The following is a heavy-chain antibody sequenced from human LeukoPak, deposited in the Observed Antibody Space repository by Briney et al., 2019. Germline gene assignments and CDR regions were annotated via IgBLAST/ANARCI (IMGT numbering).Heavy chain of an antibody. CDR3: ATGGGQWELPNY. CDR1: RYTLTELS. Sequence: ASVKVSFKVSRYTLTELSMHWVRQAPGKGLELMGGFDPEDGETIYAQKFQGRVTMTEDTSTDTAYMELSSLRSEDTAVYYCATGGGQWELPNYWGQGTLVTVSS. J-gene: IGHJ4*02. CDR2: FDPEDGET. V-gene: IGHV1-24*01. D-gene: IGHD1-26*01.